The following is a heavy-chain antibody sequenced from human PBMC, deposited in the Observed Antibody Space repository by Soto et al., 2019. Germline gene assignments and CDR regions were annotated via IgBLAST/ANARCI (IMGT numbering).Heavy chain of an antibody. CDR2: TYYSSKWYS. V-gene: IGHV6-1*01. CDR1: GDSVSSNSAA. J-gene: IGHJ5*02. D-gene: IGHD1-1*01. CDR3: ARGPGSLRP. Sequence: QTLSLPCDISGDSVSSNSAAWNWIRLSPSRGLEWLGRTYYSSKWYSVYAPSVRSPISINPDTYKNQASLQLNSVTPDDTAIYYCARGPGSLRPWGHVTQVTVSS.